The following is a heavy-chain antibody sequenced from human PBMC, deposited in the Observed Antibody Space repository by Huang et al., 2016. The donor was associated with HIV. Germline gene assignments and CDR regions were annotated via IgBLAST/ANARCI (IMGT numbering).Heavy chain of an antibody. CDR1: GYSFSTYW. V-gene: IGHV5-51*03. CDR3: ASTASYSGSYRGAFDI. CDR2: IFPGDSDT. D-gene: IGHD1-26*01. Sequence: EVQLVQSGAEVKKPGESLKISCKGSGYSFSTYWIGWVRKMPGKGLEWMGMIFPGDSDTRYSPSFQGQVTISADKSISTAYLQWSSLKASDTAMYYCASTASYSGSYRGAFDIWGQGTMVTVSS. J-gene: IGHJ3*02.